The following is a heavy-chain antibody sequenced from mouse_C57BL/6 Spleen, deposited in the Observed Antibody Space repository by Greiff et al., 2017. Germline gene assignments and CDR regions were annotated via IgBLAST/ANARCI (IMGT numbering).Heavy chain of an antibody. D-gene: IGHD1-1*01. CDR1: GYTFTSYG. CDR3: AREEDLLLRFYAMDY. V-gene: IGHV1-58*01. J-gene: IGHJ4*01. CDR2: IYIGNGYT. Sequence: EVKVVESGAELVRPGSSVKMSCKTSGYTFTSYGINWVKQRPGQGLEWIGYIYIGNGYTEYNEKFKGKATLTSDTSSSTAYMQLSSLTSEDSAIYFCAREEDLLLRFYAMDYWGQGTSVTVSS.